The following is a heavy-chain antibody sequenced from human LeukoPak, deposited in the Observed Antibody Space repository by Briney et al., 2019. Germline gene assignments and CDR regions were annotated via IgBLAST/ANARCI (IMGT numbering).Heavy chain of an antibody. J-gene: IGHJ4*02. V-gene: IGHV2-5*08. D-gene: IGHD3-9*01. CDR1: GGSISNGVYY. Sequence: QTLSLTCTVSGGSISNGVYYWSWIRQHPGKALEWLALIYWDDDKRYSPSLKSRLTITKDTSKNQVVLTMTNMDPVDTATYYCARLRYFDWLHIDYWGQGILVTVSS. CDR3: ARLRYFDWLHIDY. CDR2: IYWDDDK.